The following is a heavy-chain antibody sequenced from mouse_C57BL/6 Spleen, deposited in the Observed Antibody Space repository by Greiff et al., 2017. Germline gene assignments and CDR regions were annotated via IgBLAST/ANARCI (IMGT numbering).Heavy chain of an antibody. D-gene: IGHD1-1*02. V-gene: IGHV10-1*01. J-gene: IGHJ2*01. CDR1: GFSFNPSA. CDR3: VISLWASFDY. CDR2: ITRKSNNYAT. Sequence: EVKVVASGGGLVQPKGSLKLSCAASGFSFNPSALNWFRQAPGAGLEWFARITRKSNNYATCYADSVKDRFTISRDESERMPYLQMNNMKTEDTAMYYCVISLWASFDYWGQGTTLTVAS.